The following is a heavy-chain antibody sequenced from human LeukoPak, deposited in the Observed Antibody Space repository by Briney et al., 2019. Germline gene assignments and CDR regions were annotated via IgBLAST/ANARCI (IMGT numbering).Heavy chain of an antibody. J-gene: IGHJ4*02. Sequence: ASVKVSCKASGYTFTSYGISWVRQAPGQGLEWMGWISAYSGGTNYAQKFQGRVTMTRDTSISTAYMELSRLRSDDTAVYYCARDRSWGSGSYSTFDYWGQGTLVTVSS. V-gene: IGHV1-2*02. D-gene: IGHD3-10*01. CDR2: ISAYSGGT. CDR3: ARDRSWGSGSYSTFDY. CDR1: GYTFTSYG.